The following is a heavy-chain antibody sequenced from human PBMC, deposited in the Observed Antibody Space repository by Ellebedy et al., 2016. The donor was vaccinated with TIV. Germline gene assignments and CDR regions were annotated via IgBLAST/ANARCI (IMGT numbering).Heavy chain of an antibody. J-gene: IGHJ4*01. CDR3: ATSMGRGGDDY. CDR2: IKTDGSEK. V-gene: IGHV3-7*01. Sequence: GESLKISCAASGFAFSSNWMSWVRHAPGRGLECVANIKTDGSEKYYVDSVKGRFTNSRDNAKNSLYLQMNSLRDEDTAIYYCATSMGRGGDDYWGQGSLVTVSS. CDR1: GFAFSSNW. D-gene: IGHD3-10*01.